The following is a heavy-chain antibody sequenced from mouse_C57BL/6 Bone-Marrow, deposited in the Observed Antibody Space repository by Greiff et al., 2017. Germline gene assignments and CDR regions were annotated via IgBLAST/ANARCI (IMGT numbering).Heavy chain of an antibody. J-gene: IGHJ2*01. Sequence: EVQLVESGAELVRPGASVKLSCTASGFNIKDDYMHWVKQRPEQGLEWIGWIDPENGDTEYASKFQGKATITADTSSNTAYLQLSSLTSEDTAVYYCTTDYYGSRYYFDYWGQGTTLTVSS. CDR2: IDPENGDT. CDR3: TTDYYGSRYYFDY. CDR1: GFNIKDDY. D-gene: IGHD1-1*01. V-gene: IGHV14-4*01.